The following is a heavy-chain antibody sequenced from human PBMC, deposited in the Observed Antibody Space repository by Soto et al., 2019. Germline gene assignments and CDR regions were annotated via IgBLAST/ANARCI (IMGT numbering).Heavy chain of an antibody. J-gene: IGHJ6*02. CDR2: IYYSGST. D-gene: IGHD1-26*01. CDR1: GGSMSRGY. V-gene: IGHV4-59*01. CDR3: ARHSGTYSHYGMDV. Sequence: SEALSLRCTGSGGSMSRGYCSWFRQSPGKGLEWIGYIYYSGSTNYNPSLYSRVTMSVDTSKNQFSLKLTSVTAADTAVYYCARHSGTYSHYGMDVWGQGTTVT.